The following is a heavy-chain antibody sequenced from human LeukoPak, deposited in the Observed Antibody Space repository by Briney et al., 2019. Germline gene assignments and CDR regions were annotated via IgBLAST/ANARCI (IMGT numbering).Heavy chain of an antibody. V-gene: IGHV1-46*01. J-gene: IGHJ3*02. CDR1: GYTFTSYY. D-gene: IGHD6-19*01. Sequence: ASVKVSCKASGYTFTSYYMHWVRQAPGQGPEWMGIINPSGGSTSYAQKFQGRVTITADESTSTAYMELSSLRSEDTAVYYCARVLIAVAHHDAFDIWGQGTMVTVSS. CDR2: INPSGGST. CDR3: ARVLIAVAHHDAFDI.